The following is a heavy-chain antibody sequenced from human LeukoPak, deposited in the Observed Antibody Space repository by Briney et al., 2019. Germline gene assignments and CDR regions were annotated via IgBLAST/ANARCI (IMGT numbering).Heavy chain of an antibody. D-gene: IGHD5-18*01. J-gene: IGHJ4*02. Sequence: GGSLRLSCAASGFTFSSFEMSWVRQAPGKGLEWVSYISSSGTTKYHADSVKGRFTISRDNAKNSLYLQMNSLRAEDTAVYYCARLSYGQNYFDYWGQGTLVTVSS. V-gene: IGHV3-48*03. CDR2: ISSSGTTK. CDR3: ARLSYGQNYFDY. CDR1: GFTFSSFE.